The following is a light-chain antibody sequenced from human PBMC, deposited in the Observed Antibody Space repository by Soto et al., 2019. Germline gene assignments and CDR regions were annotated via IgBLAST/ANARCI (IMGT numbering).Light chain of an antibody. Sequence: DIQMTQSPSTLSASVGDRVTITCRASQSISDWFAWYQQKPGKAPKLLIYKASGLESGVPSRFSGSGSGTEFTLTITILQPDDFATNYCQQYNTYPITFGPGTRLEIK. CDR1: QSISDW. CDR3: QQYNTYPIT. CDR2: KAS. V-gene: IGKV1-5*03. J-gene: IGKJ5*01.